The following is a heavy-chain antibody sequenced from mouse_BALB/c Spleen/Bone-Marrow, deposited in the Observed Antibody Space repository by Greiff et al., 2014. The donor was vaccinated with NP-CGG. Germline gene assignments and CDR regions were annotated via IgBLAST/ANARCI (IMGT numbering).Heavy chain of an antibody. Sequence: EVQLQQSGPELVKPGASVKMSCKASGYTFTSYVMHWVKQKPGQGLEWIGYINPYNDGTTYNEKFKGKATLTSDKSSSTAYMELSSLTSEDSAVSYCARGNCYDYDYFDYWGQGTTLTVSS. V-gene: IGHV1-14*01. CDR1: GYTFTSYV. CDR2: INPYNDGT. J-gene: IGHJ2*01. CDR3: ARGNCYDYDYFDY. D-gene: IGHD2-4*01.